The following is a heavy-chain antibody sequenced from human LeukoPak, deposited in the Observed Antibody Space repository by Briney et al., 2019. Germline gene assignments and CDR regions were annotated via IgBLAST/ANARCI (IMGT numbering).Heavy chain of an antibody. CDR2: NYPGDSDT. D-gene: IGHD4-17*01. CDR1: GYSSTSYG. J-gene: IGHJ4*02. CDR3: ARRRADGDYFDY. V-gene: IGHV5-51*01. Sequence: GESLKISCKGSGYSSTSYGIGWARQMPGKGLEWRGSNYPGDSDTSYRPSFQGQVTISADKPISTAYLLWSSLKASGTAMYYCARRRADGDYFDYWGQGTLVTVSS.